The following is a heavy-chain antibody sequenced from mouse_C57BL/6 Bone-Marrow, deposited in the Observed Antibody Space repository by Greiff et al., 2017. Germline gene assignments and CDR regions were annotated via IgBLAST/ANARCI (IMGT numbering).Heavy chain of an antibody. CDR3: AEYYGSSADWYFDV. V-gene: IGHV1-55*01. Sequence: QVQLKQSGAELVKPGASVKMSCKASGYTFTSYWITWVKQRPGQGLEWIGDIYPGSGSTNYNEKFKSKATLTVDTSSSTAYMQLSSLTSEDSAVYYGAEYYGSSADWYFDVWGTGTTVTVSS. CDR2: IYPGSGST. J-gene: IGHJ1*03. D-gene: IGHD1-1*01. CDR1: GYTFTSYW.